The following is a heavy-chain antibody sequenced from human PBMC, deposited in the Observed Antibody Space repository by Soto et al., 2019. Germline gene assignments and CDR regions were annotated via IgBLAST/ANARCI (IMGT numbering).Heavy chain of an antibody. V-gene: IGHV3-23*01. CDR2: ISGSGGST. CDR3: AKDPYYYDSSGYSYYFDY. J-gene: IGHJ4*02. Sequence: EVQLLGSGGGLVQPGGSLRLSCAASGFSFSSYAMSWVRQAPGKGLEWVSVISGSGGSTYYADSVKGRFTISRDNSKNTLYLQMNSLRAEDTAVYYCAKDPYYYDSSGYSYYFDYWGQGTLVTVSS. CDR1: GFSFSSYA. D-gene: IGHD3-22*01.